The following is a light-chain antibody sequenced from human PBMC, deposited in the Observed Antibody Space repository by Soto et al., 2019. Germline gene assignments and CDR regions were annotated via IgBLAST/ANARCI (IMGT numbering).Light chain of an antibody. J-gene: IGLJ2*01. V-gene: IGLV6-57*04. CDR1: SGSIARNN. CDR3: QSYDSINPVV. CDR2: EDN. Sequence: NFMLTQPHSVSEAPGQTVTISCTRSSGSIARNNVQWYQQRPGSAPTTLIYEDNERPTGVPVRFSGSIDSSTNSASLTISGLTTEDEADYYCQSYDSINPVVFGGGTKLTVL.